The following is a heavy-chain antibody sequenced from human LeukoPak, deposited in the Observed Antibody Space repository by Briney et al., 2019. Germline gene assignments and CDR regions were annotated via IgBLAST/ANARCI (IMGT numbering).Heavy chain of an antibody. V-gene: IGHV5-51*01. CDR3: ARVMGFGTIIWGGYYYMDV. CDR1: GYTFTDKW. J-gene: IGHJ6*03. CDR2: IHPGDSDI. D-gene: IGHD2-8*01. Sequence: GESLKISCQSSGYTFTDKWIGWVRQMPGKGLEWVGIIHPGDSDIRYSPSLQGQVTISADKSINTAYLQWSSLKASDNGVYYCARVMGFGTIIWGGYYYMDVWGKGTTVTVSS.